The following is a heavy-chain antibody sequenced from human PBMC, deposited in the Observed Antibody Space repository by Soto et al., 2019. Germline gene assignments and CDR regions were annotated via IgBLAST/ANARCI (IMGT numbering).Heavy chain of an antibody. CDR1: GFTFSSYS. J-gene: IGHJ4*02. D-gene: IGHD3-16*01. CDR2: ISSSSSYI. V-gene: IGHV3-21*01. Sequence: GGSLRLSCAASGFTFSSYSMNWVRQAPGKGLEWVSSISSSSSYIYYADSVKGRFTISRDNAKNSLYLQMNSLRAEDTAVYCCARVWRRGRWLQPGPFDYWGQGTLVTVSS. CDR3: ARVWRRGRWLQPGPFDY.